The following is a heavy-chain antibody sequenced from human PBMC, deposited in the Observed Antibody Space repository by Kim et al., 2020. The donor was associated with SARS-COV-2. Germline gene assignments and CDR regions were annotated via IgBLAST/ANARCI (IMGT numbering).Heavy chain of an antibody. CDR1: GYTFTSYG. Sequence: ASVKVSCKASGYTFTSYGISWVRQAPGQGLEWMGWISAYNGNTNYAQKLQGRVTMTTDTSTSTAYMELRSLRSDDTAVYYCARDLFPLTINPQDFDYWGQGTLVTVSS. CDR2: ISAYNGNT. CDR3: ARDLFPLTINPQDFDY. D-gene: IGHD4-4*01. V-gene: IGHV1-18*04. J-gene: IGHJ4*02.